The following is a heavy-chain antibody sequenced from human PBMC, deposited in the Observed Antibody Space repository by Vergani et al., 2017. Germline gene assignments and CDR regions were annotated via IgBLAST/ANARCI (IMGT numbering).Heavy chain of an antibody. CDR1: GYSFTNYW. CDR2: IHPADSDT. CDR3: ARLYGRDSSGSKYFDY. V-gene: IGHV5-51*01. D-gene: IGHD3-22*01. J-gene: IGHJ4*02. Sequence: EVQLVQSGAEVKKPGESLKISCQISGYSFTNYWIGWVRQMPGKGLEWLGIIHPADSDTRYSPSFQGQVTISVDKSISTAYLQRSSLRASDXAMYYCARLYGRDSSGSKYFDYLGQGTLVTVSS.